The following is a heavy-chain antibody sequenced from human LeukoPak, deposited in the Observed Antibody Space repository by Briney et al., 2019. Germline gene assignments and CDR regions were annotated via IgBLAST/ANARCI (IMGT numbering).Heavy chain of an antibody. D-gene: IGHD2-15*01. CDR1: GFTFSGSA. V-gene: IGHV3-73*01. CDR3: TNLLGYCSGDTCYNY. J-gene: IGHJ4*02. CDR2: IRSSANNYAT. Sequence: QSGGSLRLSCAASGFTFSGSALHWVRQASGKGLEWVGRIRSSANNYATAYAASVKGRFTISRDDSKNTAYLQMNSLETEDTAVYYCTNLLGYCSGDTCYNYWGQGTLVTVSS.